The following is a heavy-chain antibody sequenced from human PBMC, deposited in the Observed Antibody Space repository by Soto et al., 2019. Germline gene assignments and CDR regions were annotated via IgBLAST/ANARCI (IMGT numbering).Heavy chain of an antibody. CDR3: ARRLYYDSSGFEGGGMDV. D-gene: IGHD3-22*01. CDR2: IYYSGNT. J-gene: IGHJ6*02. V-gene: IGHV4-39*01. CDR1: GGSISSSSYY. Sequence: QLQLQESGPGLVKPSETLSLTCTVSGGSISSSSYYWGWIRQPPGKGLEWIGSIYYSGNTYHNPPPKRRVTISVDTSTNQFPLKLSSVTAADPAVYYCARRLYYDSSGFEGGGMDVWGQGTTVTVSS.